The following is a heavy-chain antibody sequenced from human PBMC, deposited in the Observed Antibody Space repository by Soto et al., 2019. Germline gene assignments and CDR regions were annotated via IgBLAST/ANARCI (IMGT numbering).Heavy chain of an antibody. CDR3: ARDSIAVACNWGYYYYGMDV. J-gene: IGHJ6*02. V-gene: IGHV3-33*01. Sequence: GGSLRLSCAASGFTFSSYGMHWVRQAPGKGLEWVAVIWYDGSNKYYADSVKGRFTISRDNSKNTLYLQMNSLRAEDTAVYYCARDSIAVACNWGYYYYGMDVWGQGTTVTVSS. D-gene: IGHD6-19*01. CDR1: GFTFSSYG. CDR2: IWYDGSNK.